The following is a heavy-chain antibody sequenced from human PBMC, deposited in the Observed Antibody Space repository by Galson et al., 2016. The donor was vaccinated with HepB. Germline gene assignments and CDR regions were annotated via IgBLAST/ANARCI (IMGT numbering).Heavy chain of an antibody. V-gene: IGHV3-21*01. D-gene: IGHD5-12*01. J-gene: IGHJ6*04. Sequence: SLRLSCAGSGFIFSTHSMAWVRQAPGKGLEWVSLISSGSTYIYYADSVSGRFTISRDNAGNSLYLQMNTLRADDTAVYYCARASGGGYDWDYYYGKDVWGKGTAVTVSS. CDR1: GFIFSTHS. CDR3: ARASGGGYDWDYYYGKDV. CDR2: ISSGSTYI.